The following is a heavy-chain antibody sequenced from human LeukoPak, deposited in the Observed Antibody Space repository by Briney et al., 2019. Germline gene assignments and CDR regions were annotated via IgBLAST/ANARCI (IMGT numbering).Heavy chain of an antibody. Sequence: PSETLSLTCTVSGASIRSGDYYWSWIRQPPGKGLEWIGSIYYSGSTYYNPSLKSRVTISIDTSKNHFSLNLASVTAADTAFYYCARRTIAAAGTDFDYWGQGTLVTVSS. D-gene: IGHD6-13*01. CDR3: ARRTIAAAGTDFDY. CDR2: IYYSGST. J-gene: IGHJ4*02. CDR1: GASIRSGDYY. V-gene: IGHV4-39*02.